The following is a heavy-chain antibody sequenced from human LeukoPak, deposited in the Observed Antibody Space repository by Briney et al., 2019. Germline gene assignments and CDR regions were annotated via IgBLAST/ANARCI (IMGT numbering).Heavy chain of an antibody. J-gene: IGHJ6*03. CDR1: DFSFITYA. CDR2: ITGRGDAT. D-gene: IGHD3-22*01. CDR3: AKGSKVMGFITKYHYMDV. V-gene: IGHV3-23*01. Sequence: GGSLRLSCAASDFSFITYAMSWVRQAPGKGLEWVSTITGRGDATYYADSVKGRFTISRDNSKNTLYLQMNSLRAEDTGVYYCAKGSKVMGFITKYHYMDVWGKGTTVTISS.